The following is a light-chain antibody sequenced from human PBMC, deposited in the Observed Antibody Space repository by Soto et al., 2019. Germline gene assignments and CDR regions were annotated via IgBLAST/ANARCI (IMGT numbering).Light chain of an antibody. CDR3: QQSYSTLMYT. Sequence: DIQLTQSPSSLSASIGDRVTITCRASQSIGSYSSWYQHKQGKAPKLLIFGASYLKGGVPSRFSGSGSGTDFTLTITSLDPEDFATYYCQQSYSTLMYTFGQGTKLEIK. V-gene: IGKV1-39*01. CDR1: QSIGSY. CDR2: GAS. J-gene: IGKJ2*01.